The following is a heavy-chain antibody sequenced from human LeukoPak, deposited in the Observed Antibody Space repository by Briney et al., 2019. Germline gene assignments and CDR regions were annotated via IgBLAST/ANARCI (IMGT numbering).Heavy chain of an antibody. CDR3: VRGGAVAGSFDY. V-gene: IGHV4-4*07. Sequence: SETLSLTCTVSGGSISSYHWSWIRQPAAKGLEWIGRIYTSGSTNYHPSLKSRATVPLDKSQNQFSLRLRSVTAADTAVYYCVRGGAVAGSFDYWGQGTLVTVSS. J-gene: IGHJ4*02. CDR1: GGSISSYH. D-gene: IGHD6-19*01. CDR2: IYTSGST.